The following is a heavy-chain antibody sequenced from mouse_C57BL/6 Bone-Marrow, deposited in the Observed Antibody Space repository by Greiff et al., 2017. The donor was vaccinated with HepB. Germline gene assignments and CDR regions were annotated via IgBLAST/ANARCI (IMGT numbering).Heavy chain of an antibody. V-gene: IGHV5-16*01. CDR2: INYDGSST. J-gene: IGHJ1*03. CDR3: ARIYYGNHEYFDV. D-gene: IGHD2-1*01. Sequence: EVKVVESEGGLVQPGSSMKLSCTASGFTFSDYYMAWVRQVPEKGLEWVANINYDGSSTYYLDSLKSRFIISRDNAKNILYLQMSSLKSEDTATYYCARIYYGNHEYFDVWGTGTTVTVSS. CDR1: GFTFSDYY.